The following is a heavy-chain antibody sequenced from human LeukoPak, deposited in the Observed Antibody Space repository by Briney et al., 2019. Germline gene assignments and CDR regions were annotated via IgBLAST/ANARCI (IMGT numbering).Heavy chain of an antibody. D-gene: IGHD3-10*01. J-gene: IGHJ4*02. CDR3: ANFQYGYFGY. Sequence: GGSLRLSCAASGFTFSSYAMSWVRQAPGKGLEWVSAISGSGGSTYYADSVKGRFTISRDYSKNTLYLQMNSLRAEDTAVYYCANFQYGYFGYWGQGTLVTVSS. V-gene: IGHV3-23*01. CDR2: ISGSGGST. CDR1: GFTFSSYA.